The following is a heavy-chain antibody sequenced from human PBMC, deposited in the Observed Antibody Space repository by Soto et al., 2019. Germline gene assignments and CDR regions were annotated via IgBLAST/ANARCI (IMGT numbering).Heavy chain of an antibody. CDR2: IYNTGST. V-gene: IGHV4-59*08. J-gene: IGHJ4*02. CDR1: GASISSYR. Sequence: QVQLQESGPGLVKPSETLSLTCTVSGASISSYRWGWIRQPPGKGLEWIGNIYNTGSTNYNPSLKSRITTSAATSKNQIPLELSSVTAADTAVYYCARNDDYAGSGYYYCYFGDWGQGTLVTVSS. CDR3: ARNDDYAGSGYYYCYFGD. D-gene: IGHD3-22*01.